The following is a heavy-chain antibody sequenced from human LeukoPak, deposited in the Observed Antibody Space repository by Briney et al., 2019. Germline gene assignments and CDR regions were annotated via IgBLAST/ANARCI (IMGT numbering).Heavy chain of an antibody. CDR3: ARDSPITGSFYYYMDV. D-gene: IGHD1-20*01. J-gene: IGHJ6*03. V-gene: IGHV3-48*03. Sequence: PGGSLRLSCAASGFTFSSYEMNWVRQAPGKGLEWISYSSSSGTAIYYADSGKGRFTVDRDNTKNSLYLQMNSLRAEDTAVYYCARDSPITGSFYYYMDVWGKGTTVTVSS. CDR1: GFTFSSYE. CDR2: SSSSGTAI.